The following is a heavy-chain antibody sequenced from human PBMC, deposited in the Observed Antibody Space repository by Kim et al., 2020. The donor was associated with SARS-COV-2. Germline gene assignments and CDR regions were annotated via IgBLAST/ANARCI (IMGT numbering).Heavy chain of an antibody. J-gene: IGHJ6*02. D-gene: IGHD2-15*01. CDR3: ARDSGLVVVAATLYYGMDV. CDR2: IIPIFGTA. Sequence: SVKVSCKASGGTFSSYAISWVRQAPGQGLEWMGGIIPIFGTANYAQKFQGRVTITADESTSTAYMELSSLRSEDTAVYYCARDSGLVVVAATLYYGMDVWGQGTTVTVSS. V-gene: IGHV1-69*13. CDR1: GGTFSSYA.